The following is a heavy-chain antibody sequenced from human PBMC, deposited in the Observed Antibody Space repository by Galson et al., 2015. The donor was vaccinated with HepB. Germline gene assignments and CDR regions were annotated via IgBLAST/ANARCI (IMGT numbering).Heavy chain of an antibody. D-gene: IGHD6-19*01. CDR2: ISYDGSNK. J-gene: IGHJ6*02. Sequence: SLRLSCAASGFTFSSYAMHWVRQAPGKGLEWVAVISYDGSNKYYADSVKGRFTISRDNSKNTLYLQMNSLRAEDTAVYYCARVRIAVAGTIHYYYYGMDVWGQGTTVTVSS. CDR1: GFTFSSYA. CDR3: ARVRIAVAGTIHYYYYGMDV. V-gene: IGHV3-30*04.